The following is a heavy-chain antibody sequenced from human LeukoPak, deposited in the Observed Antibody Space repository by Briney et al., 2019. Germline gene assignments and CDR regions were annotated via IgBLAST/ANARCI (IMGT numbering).Heavy chain of an antibody. Sequence: ASVKVSCKASGYTFTSFDMNWVRQATGQGLEWMGWMNPNSGNTGYAQKFQGRVTMTRNTSISTAYMELSSLRSEDTAVYYCARGLFRPSTVVTPPVDYWGQGTLVTVSS. V-gene: IGHV1-8*01. D-gene: IGHD4-23*01. J-gene: IGHJ4*02. CDR1: GYTFTSFD. CDR3: ARGLFRPSTVVTPPVDY. CDR2: MNPNSGNT.